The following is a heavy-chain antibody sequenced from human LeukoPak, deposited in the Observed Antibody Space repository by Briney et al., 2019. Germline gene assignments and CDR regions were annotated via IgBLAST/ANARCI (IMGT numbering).Heavy chain of an antibody. Sequence: GGSLRLSCAASRFTFSSYSMNWVRQAPGKGLEWVSSISSSSSYIYYADSVKGRFTISRDNAKNSLYLQMNSLRAEDTAVYYCAKGGHSSSWYADYWGQGTLVTVSS. J-gene: IGHJ4*02. CDR2: ISSSSSYI. V-gene: IGHV3-21*01. D-gene: IGHD6-13*01. CDR3: AKGGHSSSWYADY. CDR1: RFTFSSYS.